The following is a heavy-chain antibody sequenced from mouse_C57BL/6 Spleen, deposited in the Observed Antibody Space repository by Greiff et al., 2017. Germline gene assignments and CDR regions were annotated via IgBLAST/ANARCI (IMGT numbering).Heavy chain of an antibody. CDR1: GYAFTNYL. V-gene: IGHV1-54*01. J-gene: IGHJ2*01. CDR3: ARGDWDRDY. CDR2: INPGRGGT. Sequence: QVQLQQSGAELVRPGTSVKVSCKASGYAFTNYLIEWVKQRPGQGLEWIGVINPGRGGTNYTEKFKGKATLTADKSSSTAYMQLSSLTSEDSAVYFCARGDWDRDYWGQGTTLTVSS. D-gene: IGHD4-1*01.